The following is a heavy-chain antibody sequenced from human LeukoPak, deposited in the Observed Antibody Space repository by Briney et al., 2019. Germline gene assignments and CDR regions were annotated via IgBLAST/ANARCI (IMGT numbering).Heavy chain of an antibody. CDR1: GFTFSSYG. Sequence: PGGTLRLSCAASGFTFSSYGMSWVRQAPGKGLEWVSVIYSGGSTYYADSVKGRFTISRDNSKNTLYLQMNSLRAEDTAVYYCAKIVVVAATSDYWGQGTLVTVSS. D-gene: IGHD2-15*01. CDR3: AKIVVVAATSDY. J-gene: IGHJ4*02. CDR2: IYSGGST. V-gene: IGHV3-66*02.